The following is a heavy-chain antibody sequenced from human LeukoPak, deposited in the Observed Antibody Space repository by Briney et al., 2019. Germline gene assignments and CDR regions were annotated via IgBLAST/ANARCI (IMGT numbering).Heavy chain of an antibody. CDR2: IKSKTDGGTT. CDR1: GFTFSNAW. Sequence: GGSLRLSCAASGFTFSNAWMSWVRQAPGKGLEWVGRIKSKTDGGTTDYAAPVKGRFTISRDDSKNTLYLQMNSLKTEDTAVYYCTTARGLRYYFDYWGQGTLVTVSS. D-gene: IGHD4-17*01. CDR3: TTARGLRYYFDY. J-gene: IGHJ4*02. V-gene: IGHV3-15*01.